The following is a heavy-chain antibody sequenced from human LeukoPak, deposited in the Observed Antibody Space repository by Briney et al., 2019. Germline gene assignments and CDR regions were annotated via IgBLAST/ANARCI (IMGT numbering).Heavy chain of an antibody. D-gene: IGHD3-22*01. Sequence: GGSLRLSCAGSGFTFSGYNMNWVRQAPGKGLEWVSSISTSSNYIYYADSVKGRFTVSRDNARKTLFLQMNNLRVDDTAIYYCVREIDNYGSHFGHYWGHGTLVTVSP. V-gene: IGHV3-21*01. CDR2: ISTSSNYI. CDR1: GFTFSGYN. J-gene: IGHJ4*01. CDR3: VREIDNYGSHFGHY.